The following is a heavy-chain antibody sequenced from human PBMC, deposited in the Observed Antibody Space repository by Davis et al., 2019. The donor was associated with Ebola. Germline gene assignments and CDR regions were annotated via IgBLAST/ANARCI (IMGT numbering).Heavy chain of an antibody. CDR1: GFTFSTYW. CDR3: AGEIEYYETLTGYFPY. D-gene: IGHD3-9*01. V-gene: IGHV3-7*03. J-gene: IGHJ4*02. Sequence: GESLKISCAASGFTFSTYWMNWVRQAPGKGLEWVANINQDGSEKYYVDSVKGRFTISRDNAKNSLYLQMNSLRAEDTAVYYCAGEIEYYETLTGYFPYWGQGTLVTVSS. CDR2: INQDGSEK.